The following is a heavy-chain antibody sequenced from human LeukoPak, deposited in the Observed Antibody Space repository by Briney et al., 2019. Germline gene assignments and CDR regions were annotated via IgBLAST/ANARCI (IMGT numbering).Heavy chain of an antibody. D-gene: IGHD5-18*01. J-gene: IGHJ4*02. CDR3: ARRGDTPMIGDY. Sequence: DSVKGRFTISRDNAKNSLHLQMDGLRAEDTAVYYCARRGDTPMIGDYWGQGTLVTVSS. V-gene: IGHV3-48*01.